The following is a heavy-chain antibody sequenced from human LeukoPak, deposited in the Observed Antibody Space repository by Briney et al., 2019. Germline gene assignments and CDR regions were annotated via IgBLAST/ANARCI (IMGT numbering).Heavy chain of an antibody. CDR2: IYQTGKT. CDR1: GNSISSGYY. J-gene: IGHJ5*02. Sequence: SETLSLTCSVSGNSISSGYYWSWIRRPPGKGLEWIGSIYQTGKTYNNPSLKNRVTISVDTSKNHFSLRLTSVTAADTAVYYCARGLLAIDPWGQGILVTVSS. V-gene: IGHV4-38-2*02. CDR3: ARGLLAIDP. D-gene: IGHD3-16*01.